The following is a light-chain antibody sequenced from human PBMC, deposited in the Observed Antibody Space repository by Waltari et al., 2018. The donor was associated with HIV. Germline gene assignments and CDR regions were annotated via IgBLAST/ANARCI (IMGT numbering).Light chain of an antibody. CDR1: SSDVGGYNY. V-gene: IGLV2-8*01. CDR3: NSYAGSNNVL. CDR2: EVS. J-gene: IGLJ2*01. Sequence: QSALTQPPSASGSPGQSVPIPCTGTSSDVGGYNYVSWYQQHPGKAPKLMIYEVSKRPSGVPDRFSGSKSGNTASLTVSGLQAEDEADYYCNSYAGSNNVLFGGGTKLTV.